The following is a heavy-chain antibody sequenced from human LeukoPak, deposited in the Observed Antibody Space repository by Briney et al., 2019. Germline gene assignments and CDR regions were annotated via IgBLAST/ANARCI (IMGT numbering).Heavy chain of an antibody. V-gene: IGHV3-11*04. Sequence: PGGSLRLSCAASGFTFSTYYMSWIRQAPGKGLEWISYITSSGTTRDYADSVKGRFTISRYNAKHSLYLQMNSLRAEDTAVYYCARDNNNGFDYWDQGILVTVSS. D-gene: IGHD1/OR15-1a*01. CDR3: ARDNNNGFDY. J-gene: IGHJ4*02. CDR1: GFTFSTYY. CDR2: ITSSGTTR.